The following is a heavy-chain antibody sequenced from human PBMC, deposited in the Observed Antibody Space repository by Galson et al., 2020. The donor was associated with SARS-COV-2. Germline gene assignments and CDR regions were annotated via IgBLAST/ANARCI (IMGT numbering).Heavy chain of an antibody. D-gene: IGHD2-15*01. V-gene: IGHV4-38-2*02. J-gene: IGHJ5*02. CDR2: IYNSGST. Sequence: SQTLSLTCTVSGYSITSGYYWGWIRQSPGKGLEWIGSIYNSGSTYYKPSLKSRLTISLDTSKNQFSLKLSSVTAADTAVYYCASHCSVGSCLSGYNWFGPWGQGTLVTVSS. CDR1: GYSITSGYY. CDR3: ASHCSVGSCLSGYNWFGP.